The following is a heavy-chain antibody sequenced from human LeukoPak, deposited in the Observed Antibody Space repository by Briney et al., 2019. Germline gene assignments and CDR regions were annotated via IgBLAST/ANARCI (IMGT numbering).Heavy chain of an antibody. V-gene: IGHV3-7*01. CDR1: GFTFSTYW. J-gene: IGHJ4*02. D-gene: IGHD2-8*01. CDR2: IKYDESEK. Sequence: GESLRLSCAASGFTFSTYWMAWVRQAQGKGLEWVANIKYDESEKYYVDSVKGRFTISRDNAKNSLFLQMNSLRAEDTAVYYCARDLAGVLDYWGRGTLVTVSS. CDR3: ARDLAGVLDY.